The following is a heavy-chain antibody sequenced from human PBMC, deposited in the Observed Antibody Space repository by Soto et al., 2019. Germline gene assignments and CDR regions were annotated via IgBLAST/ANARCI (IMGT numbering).Heavy chain of an antibody. CDR1: GESISSGGYY. V-gene: IGHV4-31*03. CDR3: ARSSSSSSAADY. CDR2: IYDSESA. Sequence: QVQLQESGPRLVRPSQTLSLTCNVSGESISSGGYYWSWIRHHPGKGLEWIGYIYDSESAYYNPSLKSRVIISMDTSTNRFAMRLSSVTAADTAVYYCARSSSSSSAADYWGQGTLVTVSS. D-gene: IGHD6-6*01. J-gene: IGHJ4*02.